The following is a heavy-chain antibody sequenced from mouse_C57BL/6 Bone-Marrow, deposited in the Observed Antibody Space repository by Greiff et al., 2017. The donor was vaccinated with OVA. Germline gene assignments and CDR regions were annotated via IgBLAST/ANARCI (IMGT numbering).Heavy chain of an antibody. D-gene: IGHD4-1*01. CDR1: GFSLTSYA. V-gene: IGHV2-9-1*01. J-gene: IGHJ2*01. CDR2: IWTGGGT. CDR3: ARNSGRRGYYFDY. Sequence: VQLQESGPGLVAPSQSLSITCTVSGFSLTSYAISWVRQPPGKGLEWLGVIWTGGGTTYNSALKSRLSISKDNSKSQVFLKMNSLQTDDTARYYCARNSGRRGYYFDYWGQGTTLTVSS.